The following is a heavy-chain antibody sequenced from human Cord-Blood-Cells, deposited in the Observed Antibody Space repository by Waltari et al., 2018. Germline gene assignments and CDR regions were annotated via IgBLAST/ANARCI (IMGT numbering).Heavy chain of an antibody. V-gene: IGHV4-34*01. CDR1: GGSFSGYY. CDR3: ARAGTGDSVVVPAAIHYYYGMDV. J-gene: IGHJ6*02. Sequence: QVQLQQWGAGLLKPSETLSLTCAVYGGSFSGYYWSWIRQPPGKGLAWIGEINHSGRTNYNPSLKSRVTISVDTSKNQFSLKLSSVTAADTAVYYCARAGTGDSVVVPAAIHYYYGMDVWGQGTTVTVSS. D-gene: IGHD2-2*02. CDR2: INHSGRT.